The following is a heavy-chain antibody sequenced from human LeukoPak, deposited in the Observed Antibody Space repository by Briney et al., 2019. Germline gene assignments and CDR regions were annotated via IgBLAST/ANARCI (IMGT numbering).Heavy chain of an antibody. Sequence: GGSLRLSCAASGFTFSSYAMSWVRQAPGKGLEWVSAISGSGGSTYYADSVKGRFTISRDNSKNTLYLQMNSLRAEDTAVYYCAKRYGSSWYHRTYYYYMDVWGKGTTVTVSS. CDR2: ISGSGGST. V-gene: IGHV3-23*01. CDR1: GFTFSSYA. J-gene: IGHJ6*03. CDR3: AKRYGSSWYHRTYYYYMDV. D-gene: IGHD6-13*01.